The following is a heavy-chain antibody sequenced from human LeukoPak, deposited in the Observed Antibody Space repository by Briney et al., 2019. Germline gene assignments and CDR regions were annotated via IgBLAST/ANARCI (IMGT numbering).Heavy chain of an antibody. Sequence: GGSLRLSCAASGFTFSDYWMSWVRLAPGKGLEWVADIKPDGSEKYYLDSVKGRFTISRDNAKNSLYLHMNSLRVEDTAVYYYAREWSHFDYWGQGTLVTVFS. J-gene: IGHJ4*02. D-gene: IGHD2-8*01. CDR1: GFTFSDYW. V-gene: IGHV3-7*01. CDR3: AREWSHFDY. CDR2: IKPDGSEK.